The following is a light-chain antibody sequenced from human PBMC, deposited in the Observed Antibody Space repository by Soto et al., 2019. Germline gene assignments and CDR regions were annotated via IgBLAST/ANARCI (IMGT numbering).Light chain of an antibody. CDR3: QTWGTGINWV. J-gene: IGLJ3*02. CDR1: SGHSTYA. Sequence: QPVLTQSPSAAASLGASVKLTCTLNSGHSTYAIAWHQQQSEKGPRYLMTLHSDGSHTKGDGIPDRFSGSSSGAERYLTSSSLQSEDEAEYYCQTWGTGINWVFGGGTKLTVL. V-gene: IGLV4-69*01. CDR2: LHSDGSH.